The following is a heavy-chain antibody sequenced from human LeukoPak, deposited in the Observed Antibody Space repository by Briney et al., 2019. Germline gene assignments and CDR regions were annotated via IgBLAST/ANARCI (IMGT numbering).Heavy chain of an antibody. D-gene: IGHD4-17*01. CDR1: GFTFSSYA. CDR3: GNPHDYGDYEGAFDI. J-gene: IGHJ3*02. Sequence: GGSLRLSCAASGFTFSSYAMSWVRQAPGKGLEWVSAISGSGGSTYYTDSVKGRFTISRDNSKNTLYLQMNSLRAEDTAVYYCGNPHDYGDYEGAFDIWGQGTMVTVPS. V-gene: IGHV3-23*01. CDR2: ISGSGGST.